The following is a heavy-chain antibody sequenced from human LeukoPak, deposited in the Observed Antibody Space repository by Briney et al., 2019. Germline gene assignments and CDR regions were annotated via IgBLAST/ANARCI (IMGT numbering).Heavy chain of an antibody. J-gene: IGHJ4*02. D-gene: IGHD4-11*01. V-gene: IGHV3-49*04. CDR1: GFTFGDYA. Sequence: PGGSLRLSCTASGFTFGDYAMSWVRQAPGKGLEWVGFIRSKAYGGTTEYAASVKGRFTISRDDSKSIAYLQMNSMKTEDTAVYYCTKDHSNQVYYFDYWGQGTLVTVSS. CDR2: IRSKAYGGTT. CDR3: TKDHSNQVYYFDY.